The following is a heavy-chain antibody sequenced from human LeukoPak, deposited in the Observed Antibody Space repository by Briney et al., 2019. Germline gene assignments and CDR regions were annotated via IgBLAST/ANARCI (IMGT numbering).Heavy chain of an antibody. CDR2: IYHSGST. CDR3: AAVWFGEFNFQS. D-gene: IGHD3-10*01. J-gene: IGHJ1*01. Sequence: PSETLCLTCTVSGYSLSSDYYWGGRQPPPGRGLGGIESIYHSGSTYYKPSLKSRVTISVDTSKNPFSLKLSTVTAADTAVYYCAAVWFGEFNFQSWGQGTLVTVSS. V-gene: IGHV4-38-2*02. CDR1: GYSLSSDYY.